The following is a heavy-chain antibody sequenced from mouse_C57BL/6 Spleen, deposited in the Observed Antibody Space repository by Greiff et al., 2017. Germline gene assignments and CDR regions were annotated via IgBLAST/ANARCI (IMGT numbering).Heavy chain of an antibody. CDR1: GYAFSSSW. D-gene: IGHD1-1*01. CDR2: IYPGDGDT. J-gene: IGHJ2*01. V-gene: IGHV1-82*01. CDR3: SRGVYYGSSGLDY. Sequence: QVQLQQSGPELVKPGASVKISCKASGYAFSSSWMNWVKQRPGKGLEWIGRIYPGDGDTNYNGKFKGKATMTADKSSSTAYMQLSSLTSEDSAVYFCSRGVYYGSSGLDYWGQGTILTVSS.